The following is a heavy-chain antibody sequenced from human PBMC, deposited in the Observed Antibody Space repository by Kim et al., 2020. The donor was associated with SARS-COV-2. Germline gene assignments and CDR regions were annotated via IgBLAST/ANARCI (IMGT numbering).Heavy chain of an antibody. J-gene: IGHJ4*02. CDR2: IYYSGST. D-gene: IGHD3-3*01. Sequence: SETLSLTCTVSGGSISSSSYYWGWIRQPPGKGLEWIGSIYYSGSTYYNPSLKSRVTISVDTSKNQFSLKLSSVTAADTAVYYCARLNKPHQVLRFLEWLSPKFDYWGQGTLVTVSS. V-gene: IGHV4-39*07. CDR1: GGSISSSSYY. CDR3: ARLNKPHQVLRFLEWLSPKFDY.